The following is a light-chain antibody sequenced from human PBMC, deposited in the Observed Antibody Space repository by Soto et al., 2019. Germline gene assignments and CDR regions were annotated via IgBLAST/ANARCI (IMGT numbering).Light chain of an antibody. CDR3: QQYNDWPPELT. V-gene: IGKV3-15*01. Sequence: EIMMTQSPATLSVSPGERATLSCWASQSVSSNLAWYQQRPGQAPRLLIYGASTRAAGVPARFGGSGSGTDFTLTISGLQSEDSAVYYCQQYNDWPPELTFGGGTDVEIK. J-gene: IGKJ4*01. CDR1: QSVSSN. CDR2: GAS.